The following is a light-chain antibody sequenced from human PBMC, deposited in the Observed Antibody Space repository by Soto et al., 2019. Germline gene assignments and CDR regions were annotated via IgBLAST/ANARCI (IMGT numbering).Light chain of an antibody. CDR2: DAS. CDR3: QQHNTYPWT. J-gene: IGKJ1*01. CDR1: QSIRRR. Sequence: DIQMAQSPSTLSASVGGRVTITCRASQSIRRRLAWYQQKPGKAPNLLIYDASSLESGVPSRFSGGGSGTEFTLTISSLQPEDFATYYCQQHNTYPWTFGQGTKVELK. V-gene: IGKV1-5*01.